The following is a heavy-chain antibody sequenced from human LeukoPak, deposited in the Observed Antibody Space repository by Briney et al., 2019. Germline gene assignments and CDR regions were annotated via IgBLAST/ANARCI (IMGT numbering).Heavy chain of an antibody. CDR3: ARGSYRYSSSLGY. D-gene: IGHD6-6*01. CDR2: MNPNSGNT. CDR1: GYTFTSYD. J-gene: IGHJ4*02. V-gene: IGHV1-8*03. Sequence: ASVKVSCKASGYTFTSYDINWVRQATGQGLEWMGWMNPNSGNTGYAQKFQGRVTITRNTSISTAYMELSSLRTEDTAVYYCARGSYRYSSSLGYWGQGTLVAVSS.